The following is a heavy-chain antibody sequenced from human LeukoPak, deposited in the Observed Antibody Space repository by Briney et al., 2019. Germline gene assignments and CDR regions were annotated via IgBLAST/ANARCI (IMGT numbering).Heavy chain of an antibody. J-gene: IGHJ4*02. Sequence: GASVKVSCKASGYTFTSYGISWVRQAPGQGLEWMGWISAYNGNTNYAQKLQGRVTMTTDTSTSTAYMELRSLRSDDTAVYYCARDSDNWNYGDIDYWGQGTLSPSPQ. CDR3: ARDSDNWNYGDIDY. V-gene: IGHV1-18*01. D-gene: IGHD1-7*01. CDR2: ISAYNGNT. CDR1: GYTFTSYG.